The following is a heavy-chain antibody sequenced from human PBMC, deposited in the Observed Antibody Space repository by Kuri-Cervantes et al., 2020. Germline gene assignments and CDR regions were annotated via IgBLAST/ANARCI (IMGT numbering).Heavy chain of an antibody. D-gene: IGHD3-16*01. Sequence: SETLSLTCTVSGGSISSYYWSWIRQPPGKGLEWIGYIYYSGSTNYNPSLKSRVTISVDTSKNQFSLKLSSVTAADTAVYYCANRRMGGTLDYWGQGTLVTVSS. CDR2: IYYSGST. CDR3: ANRRMGGTLDY. CDR1: GGSISSYY. V-gene: IGHV4-59*12. J-gene: IGHJ4*02.